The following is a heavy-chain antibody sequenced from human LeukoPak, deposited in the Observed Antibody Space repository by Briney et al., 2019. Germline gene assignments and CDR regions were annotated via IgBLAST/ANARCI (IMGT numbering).Heavy chain of an antibody. V-gene: IGHV3-21*01. CDR3: ARPPAAPDGYNVDY. CDR2: ISSSSYI. Sequence: GGSLRLSCAASGFTFSSYSMNWVRQAPGKGLEWVSSISSSSYIYYADSVKGRFTISRDNAKNSLYLQMNSLRAEDTAVYYCARPPAAPDGYNVDYWGQGTLVTVSS. CDR1: GFTFSSYS. D-gene: IGHD5-24*01. J-gene: IGHJ4*02.